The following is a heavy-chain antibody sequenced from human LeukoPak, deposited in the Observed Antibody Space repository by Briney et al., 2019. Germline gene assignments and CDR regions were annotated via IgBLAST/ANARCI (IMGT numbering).Heavy chain of an antibody. CDR1: GGSISSYY. CDR3: ARYGDTRFDP. Sequence: SSETLSLTCTVSGGSISSYYWTWIRQPPGKGLEWIGYFYYSGRANYNPSLQSRVTISEDTSKNQFSLKLTSVTAADTAVYYCARYGDTRFDPWGQGTLVTVSS. D-gene: IGHD4-17*01. J-gene: IGHJ5*02. V-gene: IGHV4-59*01. CDR2: FYYSGRA.